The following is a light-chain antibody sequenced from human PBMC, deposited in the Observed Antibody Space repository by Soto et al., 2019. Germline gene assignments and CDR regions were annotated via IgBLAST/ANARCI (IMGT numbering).Light chain of an antibody. CDR3: QHRMNWPLT. Sequence: EILLTQSPATPSFSPGEKATLPRRASQTVSSYLLWYQQKPGQAPRLLIYDASNRASGTPARFSGSGSETDFTLTISSLEPEDFAVYYCQHRMNWPLTFGQGTRLEIK. J-gene: IGKJ5*01. CDR1: QTVSSY. V-gene: IGKV3-11*01. CDR2: DAS.